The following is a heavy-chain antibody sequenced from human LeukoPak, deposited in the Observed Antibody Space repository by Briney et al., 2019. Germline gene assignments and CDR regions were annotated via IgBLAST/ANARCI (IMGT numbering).Heavy chain of an antibody. V-gene: IGHV3-30*02. CDR3: ARDRRRSSTWDGAGYDP. J-gene: IGHJ5*02. CDR1: GFTFSSYG. D-gene: IGHD6-19*01. Sequence: PGRSLRLSCAASGFTFSSYGMHWVRQAPGKGLEWVAFIRYDGSNKYYADSVKGRFTISRDNSKNTLYLQMNSLRAEDTAVYYCARDRRRSSTWDGAGYDPWGQGTLVTVSS. CDR2: IRYDGSNK.